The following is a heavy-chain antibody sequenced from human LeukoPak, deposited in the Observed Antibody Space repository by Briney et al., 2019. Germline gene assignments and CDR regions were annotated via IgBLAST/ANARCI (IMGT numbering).Heavy chain of an antibody. CDR3: ARADRLHGGPYLIGP. CDR1: GYRFTDNY. D-gene: IGHD2-21*01. V-gene: IGHV1-2*02. Sequence: ASVKVSCKTSGYRFTDNYMHSVRPAPRQGLEWMGWINPNSGGTSSAQKFQGRVTMTRDTSITTVYMEVSWLTSDDTAIYYCARADRLHGGPYLIGPWGQGTLVTVSS. J-gene: IGHJ5*02. CDR2: INPNSGGT.